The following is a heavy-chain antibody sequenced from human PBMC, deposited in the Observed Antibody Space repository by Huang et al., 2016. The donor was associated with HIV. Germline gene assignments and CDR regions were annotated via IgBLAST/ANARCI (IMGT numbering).Heavy chain of an antibody. CDR1: GYSFSNYG. D-gene: IGHD3-3*01. CDR3: ARDIGVAEFDY. CDR2: IRAYKGNT. Sequence: QVQLVQSGAEVKKPGASVKVSCTASGYSFSNYGISWVRQAPGQGLEWMAWIRAYKGNTNSAQKVQDRVSMTTDTSTNTAYMELRSLRSDDTAVYYCARDIGVAEFDYWGQGTLVTVSS. J-gene: IGHJ4*02. V-gene: IGHV1-18*01.